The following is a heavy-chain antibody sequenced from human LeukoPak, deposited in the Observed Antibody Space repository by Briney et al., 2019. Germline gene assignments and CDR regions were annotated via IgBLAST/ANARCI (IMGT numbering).Heavy chain of an antibody. J-gene: IGHJ4*02. CDR2: ISWNSGSI. CDR1: GFTFDDYA. V-gene: IGHV3-9*01. CDR3: AKKGQADDNGKPD. Sequence: GGSLRLSCAASGFTFDDYAMHWVRQAPGKGLEWVSGISWNSGSIGYADSVQGRFTISRDNSKNTLYLQMNNLRADDTAIYYCAKKGQADDNGKPDWGQGTLVTVSS. D-gene: IGHD1-1*01.